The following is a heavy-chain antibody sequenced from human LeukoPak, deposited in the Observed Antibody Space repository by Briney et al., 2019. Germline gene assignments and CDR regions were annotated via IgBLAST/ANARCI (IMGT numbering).Heavy chain of an antibody. CDR2: ISYDESNK. CDR1: GFTFSSYA. D-gene: IGHD1-26*01. Sequence: GRSLRLSCAASGFTFSSYAMHWVRQAPGKGLEWVAVISYDESNKYYADSVKGRFTISRDNSKNTLYLQMNSLRAEDTAVYYCARIVSGSYYCDYWGQGTLVTVSS. CDR3: ARIVSGSYYCDY. V-gene: IGHV3-30-3*01. J-gene: IGHJ4*02.